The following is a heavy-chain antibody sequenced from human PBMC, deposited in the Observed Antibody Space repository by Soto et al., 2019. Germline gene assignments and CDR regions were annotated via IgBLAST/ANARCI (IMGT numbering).Heavy chain of an antibody. V-gene: IGHV3-74*01. CDR1: GFTFSSHW. Sequence: HPGGSLRLSCAASGFTFSSHWMHWVRQAPGKGLVWVSHIGPSGSGTRAADSVQGRFTISRDNARNTLYLQMNSLRDEDTAVYYCTRDNNWSYDYWGQGILVTVSS. CDR3: TRDNNWSYDY. J-gene: IGHJ4*02. CDR2: IGPSGSGT. D-gene: IGHD1-1*01.